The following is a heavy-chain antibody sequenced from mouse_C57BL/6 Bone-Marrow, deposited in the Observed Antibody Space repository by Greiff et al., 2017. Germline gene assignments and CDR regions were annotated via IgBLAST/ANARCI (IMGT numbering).Heavy chain of an antibody. CDR2: ISSGGSYT. V-gene: IGHV5-6*01. J-gene: IGHJ3*01. CDR3: ARRGRGAWFAY. CDR1: GFTFSSYG. Sequence: DVQLQESGGDLVKPGGSLKLSCAASGFTFSSYGMSWVRQTPDKRLEWVATISSGGSYTYYPDSVKGRFTISRDNAKNTLYLQMSSLKSDDTAMYYCARRGRGAWFAYWGQGTLVTVSA.